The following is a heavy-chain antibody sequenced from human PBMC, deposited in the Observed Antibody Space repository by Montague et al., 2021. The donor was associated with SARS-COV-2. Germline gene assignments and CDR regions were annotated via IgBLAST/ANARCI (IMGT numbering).Heavy chain of an antibody. CDR1: GDSVSRNSAA. CDR3: ASGRMVPYSSSWTTLYYYYGMDV. CDR2: TYYRSKWYN. V-gene: IGHV6-1*01. D-gene: IGHD6-13*01. Sequence: CAISGDSVSRNSAAWNWIRQSPSRGLEWLGRTYYRSKWYNDYAVSVKSRITINPDTPKNQFSLQLNSVTPGDTAVYYCASGRMVPYSSSWTTLYYYYGMDVWGQGTTVTVSS. J-gene: IGHJ6*02.